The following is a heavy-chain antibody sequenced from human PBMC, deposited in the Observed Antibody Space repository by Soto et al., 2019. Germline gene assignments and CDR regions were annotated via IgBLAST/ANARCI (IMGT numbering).Heavy chain of an antibody. CDR1: GGSFSGYY. J-gene: IGHJ4*02. CDR3: ARGGSVTYDFWSGYKSPFDY. CDR2: INHSGST. D-gene: IGHD3-3*01. Sequence: SETLSLTCAVYGGSFSGYYWSWIRQPPGKGPEWIGEINHSGSTNYNPSLKSRVTISVDTSKNQFSLKLSSVTAADTAVYYCARGGSVTYDFWSGYKSPFDYWGQGTLVTVSS. V-gene: IGHV4-34*01.